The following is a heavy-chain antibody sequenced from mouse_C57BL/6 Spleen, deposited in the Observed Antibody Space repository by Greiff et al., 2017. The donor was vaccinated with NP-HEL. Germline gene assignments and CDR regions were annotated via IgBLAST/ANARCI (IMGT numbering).Heavy chain of an antibody. V-gene: IGHV1-50*01. Sequence: QVQLQQPGAELVKPGASVKLSCKASGYTFTSYWMQWVKQRPGQGLEWIGEIDPSDSYTNYNQKFKGKATLTVATSSSTAYMQLSSLTSEDSAVYYCARQPITTVVATDYWGQGTTLTVSS. CDR2: IDPSDSYT. J-gene: IGHJ2*01. D-gene: IGHD1-1*01. CDR1: GYTFTSYW. CDR3: ARQPITTVVATDY.